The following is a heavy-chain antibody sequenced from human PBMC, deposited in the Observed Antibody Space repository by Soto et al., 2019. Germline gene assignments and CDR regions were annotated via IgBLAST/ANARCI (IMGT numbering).Heavy chain of an antibody. V-gene: IGHV3-23*01. CDR2: ISGTGGST. CDR1: GFTFNNYD. Sequence: GGSLRLSCAASGFTFNNYDMNWVRQAPGKGLEWVATISGTGGSTYYADSVKGRFTISRDNSKNTLYLQMNSLRVEDTAVYYCAKDRLGGNFDYWGQGTQVTVSS. CDR3: AKDRLGGNFDY. J-gene: IGHJ4*02.